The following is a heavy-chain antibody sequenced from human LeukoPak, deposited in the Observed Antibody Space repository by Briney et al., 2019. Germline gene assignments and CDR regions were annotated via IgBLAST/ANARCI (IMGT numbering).Heavy chain of an antibody. CDR3: ARDEGEGSYYGNWFDP. Sequence: SETLSLTCTVSGGSISSYYWSWIRQPAGKGLEWIGRIYTSGSTNYNPSLKSRVTMSVDTSKNQFSLKLSSVTAADTAVYYCARDEGEGSYYGNWFDPWGQGTLVTVSS. J-gene: IGHJ5*02. V-gene: IGHV4-4*07. CDR1: GGSISSYY. D-gene: IGHD3-10*01. CDR2: IYTSGST.